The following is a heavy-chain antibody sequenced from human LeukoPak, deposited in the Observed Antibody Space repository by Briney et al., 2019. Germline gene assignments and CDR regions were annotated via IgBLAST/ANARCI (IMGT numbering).Heavy chain of an antibody. CDR1: GYTFTSYY. CDR3: ARDHYHKIHSVMVTAPDY. J-gene: IGHJ4*02. Sequence: ASVKVSCKASGYTFTSYYMHWVRQAPGEGLEWMGIINPTGGSTSYAQKFQGRVTMTRDTSTNTIYMELGSLRSEDTAVYYCARDHYHKIHSVMVTAPDYWGQGTLVIVSS. V-gene: IGHV1-46*01. D-gene: IGHD2-21*02. CDR2: INPTGGST.